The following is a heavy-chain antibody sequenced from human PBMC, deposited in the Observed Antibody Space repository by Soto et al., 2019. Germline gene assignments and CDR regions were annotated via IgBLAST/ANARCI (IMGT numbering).Heavy chain of an antibody. D-gene: IGHD2-21*01. J-gene: IGHJ5*02. Sequence: PGGSLRLSCAASGFTFSSYAMNWVRRAPGKGPEWVSAISGSGATTYYADSVKGRFTISRDNSKNTLHLQMDSLRAEDTALYYCAKDLWAPDINWFDPWGQGALVTVSS. CDR3: AKDLWAPDINWFDP. CDR1: GFTFSSYA. CDR2: ISGSGATT. V-gene: IGHV3-23*01.